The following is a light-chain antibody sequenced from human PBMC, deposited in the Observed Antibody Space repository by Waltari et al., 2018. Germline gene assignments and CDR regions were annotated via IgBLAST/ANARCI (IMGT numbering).Light chain of an antibody. J-gene: IGKJ1*01. V-gene: IGKV1-8*01. Sequence: AVRLTQSPSSFSASTGDRVTITCRASQDIRSYLTWYQQKPGKAPKLLIYAASTLQSGVPSRFIGSGSGTDFTLTISGLQSEDFATYYCQNYFTYPLTFGQGTKVEIK. CDR2: AAS. CDR3: QNYFTYPLT. CDR1: QDIRSY.